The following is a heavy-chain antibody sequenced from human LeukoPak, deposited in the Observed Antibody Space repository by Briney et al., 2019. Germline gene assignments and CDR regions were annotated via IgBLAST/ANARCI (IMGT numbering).Heavy chain of an antibody. Sequence: SETLSLTCAVYGGSFSGYYWSWIRQPPGKGLEWIGEINHSGSTNYNPSLKSRVTISVDTSKNQFSLKLSSVTAADTAVYYCAKAPTLDYWGQGTLVTVSS. V-gene: IGHV4-34*01. CDR1: GGSFSGYY. J-gene: IGHJ4*02. D-gene: IGHD4-11*01. CDR3: AKAPTLDY. CDR2: INHSGST.